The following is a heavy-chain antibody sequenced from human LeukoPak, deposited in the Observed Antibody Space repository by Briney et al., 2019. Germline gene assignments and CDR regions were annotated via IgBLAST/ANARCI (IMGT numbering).Heavy chain of an antibody. J-gene: IGHJ5*02. Sequence: ASVTVSCMASGYTFTGYYMHWVRQAPGQGLEWMGWINPNSGGTNYAQKFQGWVTMTRDTSISTAYMELSRLRSDDTAVYYCARGGIVVVPADTSNWFDPWGQGTLVTVSS. CDR3: ARGGIVVVPADTSNWFDP. CDR1: GYTFTGYY. CDR2: INPNSGGT. D-gene: IGHD2-2*01. V-gene: IGHV1-2*04.